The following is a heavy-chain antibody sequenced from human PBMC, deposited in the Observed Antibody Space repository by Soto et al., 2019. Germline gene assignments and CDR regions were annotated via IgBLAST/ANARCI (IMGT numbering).Heavy chain of an antibody. V-gene: IGHV4-61*01. CDR2: IYYSGST. CDR1: GGSVSSGSYY. Sequence: SETLSLTCTVSGGSVSSGSYYWSWIRQPPGKGLEWIGYIYYSGSTNYNPSLKSRVTISVDTSKNQFSLKLSSVTAADTAVYYCARDVIDSSSWYGGPWFDPWGQGTLVTVSS. J-gene: IGHJ5*02. D-gene: IGHD6-13*01. CDR3: ARDVIDSSSWYGGPWFDP.